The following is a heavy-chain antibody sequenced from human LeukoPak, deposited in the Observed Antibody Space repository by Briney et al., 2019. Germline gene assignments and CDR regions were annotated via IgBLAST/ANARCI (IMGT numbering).Heavy chain of an antibody. Sequence: ASVRVSCKSSGYTFIDYCIHWVRQAPGQGLEWMGCIDPDSGGTKFAQQSQGRVTLTRDTSIRTAYMELSRLTSDDTAIYYCAREYYDTSGSKYAFDIWGQGTMVTVSS. CDR1: GYTFIDYC. J-gene: IGHJ3*02. CDR2: IDPDSGGT. CDR3: AREYYDTSGSKYAFDI. D-gene: IGHD3-22*01. V-gene: IGHV1-2*02.